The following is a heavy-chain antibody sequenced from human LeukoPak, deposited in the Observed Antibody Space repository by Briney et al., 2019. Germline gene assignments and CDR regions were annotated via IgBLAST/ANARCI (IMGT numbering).Heavy chain of an antibody. J-gene: IGHJ4*02. CDR1: GFTFSSYW. CDR2: INTDGSSA. V-gene: IGHV3-74*01. CDR3: AKDPSTVTGDQPLHY. D-gene: IGHD7-27*01. Sequence: GGSLRLSCAASGFTFSSYWMHWVRQAPGKGLVWVSRINTDGSSASYAGSVKGRFTISRDNSKNTLYLQMNSLRAEDTAVYYCAKDPSTVTGDQPLHYWGEGALVTVSS.